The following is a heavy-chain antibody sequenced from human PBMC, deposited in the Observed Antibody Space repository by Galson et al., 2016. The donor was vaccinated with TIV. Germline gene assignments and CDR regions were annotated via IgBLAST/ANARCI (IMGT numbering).Heavy chain of an antibody. CDR2: IMGMFGTP. V-gene: IGHV1-69*13. J-gene: IGHJ5*02. D-gene: IGHD3-22*01. CDR1: GGTFSSYA. CDR3: ARGTGYYDNSAYNA. Sequence: SVKVSCKASGGTFSSYAISWVRQAPGQGLEWMGRIMGMFGTPNYAQKFQGRVTITADELTSTAYMELSSLRSEDTAVYYCARGTGYYDNSAYNAWGQGTLVTVSS.